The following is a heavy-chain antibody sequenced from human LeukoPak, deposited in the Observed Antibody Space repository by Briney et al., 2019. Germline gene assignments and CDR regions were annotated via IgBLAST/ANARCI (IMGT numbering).Heavy chain of an antibody. Sequence: SETLSLTCTVSGGSISSYYWSSIRQPAGKGLEWIGRIYTSGSTNYNPSLKSRVTMSVDTSKNQFSLKLSSVTAADTAVYYCARDVVLWFGELLGWFDPWGQGTLVTVSS. CDR1: GGSISSYY. D-gene: IGHD3-10*01. CDR2: IYTSGST. V-gene: IGHV4-4*07. J-gene: IGHJ5*02. CDR3: ARDVVLWFGELLGWFDP.